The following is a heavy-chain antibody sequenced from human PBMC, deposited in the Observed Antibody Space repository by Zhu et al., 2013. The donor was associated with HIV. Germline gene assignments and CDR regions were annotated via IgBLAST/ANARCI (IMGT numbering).Heavy chain of an antibody. D-gene: IGHD6-13*01. Sequence: QVQLVRSGAEVKKPGSSVKVSCKASGGTFSSYAISWVRQAPGQGLEWMGGIIPIFGTANYAQKFQGRVTITADKSTSTAYMELSSLRSEDTAVYYCASKEGXAAGTNYYGMDVWGQGDHGHRLL. CDR3: ASKEGXAAGTNYYGMDV. J-gene: IGHJ6*02. V-gene: IGHV1-69*06. CDR1: GGTFSSYA. CDR2: IIPIFGTA.